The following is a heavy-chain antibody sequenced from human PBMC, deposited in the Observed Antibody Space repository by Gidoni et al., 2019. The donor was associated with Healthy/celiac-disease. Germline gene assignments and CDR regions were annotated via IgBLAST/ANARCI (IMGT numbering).Heavy chain of an antibody. J-gene: IGHJ6*02. CDR2: ISGSGGST. D-gene: IGHD5-12*01. CDR1: GFTFSSYA. Sequence: EVQLLESGGGLVQPGGSLRLSCAASGFTFSSYAMRWVRQAPGKGLEWVSAISGSGGSTYYADSVKGRFTISRDNSKNTLYLQMNSLRAEDTAVYYCAKDPSVSYDYLPYYYYGMDVWGQGTTVTVYS. V-gene: IGHV3-23*01. CDR3: AKDPSVSYDYLPYYYYGMDV.